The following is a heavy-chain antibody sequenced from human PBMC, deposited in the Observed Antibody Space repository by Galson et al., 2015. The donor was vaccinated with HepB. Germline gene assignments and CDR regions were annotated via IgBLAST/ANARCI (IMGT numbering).Heavy chain of an antibody. CDR1: GGSISSSSYY. V-gene: IGHV4-39*07. J-gene: IGHJ5*02. CDR3: ARGLEWELLGWFDP. Sequence: SETLSLTCTVSGGSISSSSYYWGWIRQPPGKGLEWIGSIYYSGSTYYNPSLKSRVTISVDTSKNQFSLKLSSVTAADTAVYYCARGLEWELLGWFDPWGQGTLVTVSS. CDR2: IYYSGST. D-gene: IGHD1-26*01.